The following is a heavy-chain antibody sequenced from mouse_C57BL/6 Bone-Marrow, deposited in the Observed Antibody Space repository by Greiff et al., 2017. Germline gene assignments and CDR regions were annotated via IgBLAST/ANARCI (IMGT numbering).Heavy chain of an antibody. CDR2: IDPSDSYT. D-gene: IGHD1-1*01. Sequence: QVQLQQPGAELVKPGASVKLSCKASGYTFTSYWMQWVKQRPGQGLEWIGEIDPSDSYTNYNQKFKGKATLTVDTSSSTAYMQLSSLTSEDSAVYYGARDYGRSFDYWGQGTTLTVSS. CDR1: GYTFTSYW. J-gene: IGHJ2*01. V-gene: IGHV1-50*01. CDR3: ARDYGRSFDY.